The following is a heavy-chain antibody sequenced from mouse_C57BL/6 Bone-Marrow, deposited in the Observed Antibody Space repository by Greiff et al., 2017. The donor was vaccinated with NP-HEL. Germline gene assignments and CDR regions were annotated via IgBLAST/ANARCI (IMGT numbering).Heavy chain of an antibody. CDR3: ASYDGYYAFAY. CDR1: GFTFSDYG. D-gene: IGHD2-3*01. CDR2: ISSGSSTI. Sequence: EVKLVESGGGLVKPGGPLKLSCAASGFTFSDYGMHWVRQAPEKGLEWVAYISSGSSTIYYADTVKGRFTISRDNAKNTLFLQMTSLRSEDTAMYYCASYDGYYAFAYWGQGTLVTVSA. V-gene: IGHV5-17*01. J-gene: IGHJ3*01.